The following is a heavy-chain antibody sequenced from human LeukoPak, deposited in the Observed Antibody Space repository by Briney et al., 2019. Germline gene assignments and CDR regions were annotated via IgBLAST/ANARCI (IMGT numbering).Heavy chain of an antibody. CDR1: GFTFSSYW. D-gene: IGHD1-26*01. CDR2: IKQDGSEK. V-gene: IGHV3-7*05. Sequence: GGSLRLSCAASGFTFSSYWMSWVRQAPGKGLEWVANIKQDGSEKYYVDSVKGRFTISRDNAKNSLYLEMNSLRAEDTAVYYCASGLWVGDDAFDIWGQGTMVTVSS. J-gene: IGHJ3*02. CDR3: ASGLWVGDDAFDI.